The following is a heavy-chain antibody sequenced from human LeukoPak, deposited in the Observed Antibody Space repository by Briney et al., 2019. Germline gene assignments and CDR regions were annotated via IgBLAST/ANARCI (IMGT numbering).Heavy chain of an antibody. CDR3: ARGPEGWQQLVLLAFDI. CDR2: IYYSGST. Sequence: PSEPLSLTCTVSGGSISSYYWSWIRQPPGKGLEWIGYIYYSGSTNYNPSLKSRVTISVDTSKNQFSLKLSSVTAADTAVYYCARGPEGWQQLVLLAFDIWGQGTMVTVSS. J-gene: IGHJ3*02. CDR1: GGSISSYY. D-gene: IGHD6-13*01. V-gene: IGHV4-59*01.